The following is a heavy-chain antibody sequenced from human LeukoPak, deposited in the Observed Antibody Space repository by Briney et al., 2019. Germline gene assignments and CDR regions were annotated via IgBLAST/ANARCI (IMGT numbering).Heavy chain of an antibody. V-gene: IGHV4-39*01. Sequence: SETLSLTCTVSGGSISSSSYYWGWIRQPPGKGLEWIGSIYYSGTTYYNPSLKCRVTISVDTSKNQFSLKLSSVTAADTAVYYCAITYYYDSSGYYYWGQGTLVTVSS. J-gene: IGHJ4*02. CDR1: GGSISSSSYY. CDR3: AITYYYDSSGYYY. D-gene: IGHD3-22*01. CDR2: IYYSGTT.